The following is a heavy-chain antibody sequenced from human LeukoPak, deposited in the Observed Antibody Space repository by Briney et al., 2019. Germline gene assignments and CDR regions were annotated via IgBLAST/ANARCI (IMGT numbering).Heavy chain of an antibody. CDR1: GYTFTGYY. CDR3: ARGRIAVANWFDP. CDR2: INPNSGGT. J-gene: IGHJ5*02. Sequence: ASVKVSCKASGYTFTGYYMHWVRQAPGQGLEWMGWINPNSGGTNYAQKFQGRVTMTRDTSISTAYMELSRLRSDDTAVYYCARGRIAVANWFDPWGQGTLATVSS. D-gene: IGHD6-19*01. V-gene: IGHV1-2*02.